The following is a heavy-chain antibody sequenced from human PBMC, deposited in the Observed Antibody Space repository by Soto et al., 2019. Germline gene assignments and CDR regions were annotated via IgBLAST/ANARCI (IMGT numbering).Heavy chain of an antibody. CDR2: INGDGSST. V-gene: IGHV3-74*01. Sequence: LRLSCAASGFTFSNYWIHWVRQAPGKGLVWVSRINGDGSSTNYADSVKGRFTISRDNAKNTLYLQMNSLRAEDTAVYYCARVPFDSWGQGTLVTVSS. CDR3: ARVPFDS. CDR1: GFTFSNYW. J-gene: IGHJ5*01.